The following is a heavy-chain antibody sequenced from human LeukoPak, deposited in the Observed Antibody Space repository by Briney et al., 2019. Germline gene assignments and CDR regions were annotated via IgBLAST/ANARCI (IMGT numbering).Heavy chain of an antibody. V-gene: IGHV3-7*03. J-gene: IGHJ4*02. CDR3: AKVGTPTAMAEEFDY. D-gene: IGHD5-18*01. CDR1: AFIFSGHW. Sequence: QAGGSLRLSCEGSAFIFSGHWMNWVRQTPGKGLEWVASIKEDGSERQYVDSVKGRFSISRDNTKGSLFLQLNSLRAEDTAVYYCAKVGTPTAMAEEFDYWGQGTLVTVSS. CDR2: IKEDGSER.